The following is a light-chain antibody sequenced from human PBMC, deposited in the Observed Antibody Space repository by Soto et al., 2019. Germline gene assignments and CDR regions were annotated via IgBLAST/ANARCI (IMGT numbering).Light chain of an antibody. CDR2: EVT. Sequence: QSALTQPPSVSGSPGQSLTISCTGTSSDVGSYNRVSWYQQPPGTAPKLMIYEVTNRPSGVPDRFSGSKSGNTASLTISGLQAEDEADYYCSSYTSSDTYVFGTGTKVTVL. CDR3: SSYTSSDTYV. V-gene: IGLV2-18*02. CDR1: SSDVGSYNR. J-gene: IGLJ1*01.